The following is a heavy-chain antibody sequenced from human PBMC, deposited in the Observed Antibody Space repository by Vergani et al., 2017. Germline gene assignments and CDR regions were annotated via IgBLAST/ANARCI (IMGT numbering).Heavy chain of an antibody. V-gene: IGHV3-23*01. J-gene: IGHJ4*02. Sequence: EVQLLESGGGLVQPGGSLRLSCAASGFTFSSYAMSWVRQAPGKGLEWVSAISGSGGSTYHADSVKGRFTISRDNSKNTLYLQMNSLRAEDTAVYYCADGLGGYDILTGPQANAAWGQGTLVTVSS. CDR2: ISGSGGST. D-gene: IGHD3-9*01. CDR1: GFTFSSYA. CDR3: ADGLGGYDILTGPQANAA.